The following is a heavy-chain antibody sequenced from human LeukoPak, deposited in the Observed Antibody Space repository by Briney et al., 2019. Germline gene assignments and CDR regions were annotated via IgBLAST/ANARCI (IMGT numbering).Heavy chain of an antibody. Sequence: PGGSLRLSCAASGFTFSSYAMSWVRQAPGKGLEWVSAISGSGGSTYYADSVKGRFTISRDNSKNTLYLQMNSLRAEDTAVYYCAKDPGYSSGWFLWFDYWGQGTLVTVSS. V-gene: IGHV3-23*01. J-gene: IGHJ4*02. D-gene: IGHD6-19*01. CDR2: ISGSGGST. CDR1: GFTFSSYA. CDR3: AKDPGYSSGWFLWFDY.